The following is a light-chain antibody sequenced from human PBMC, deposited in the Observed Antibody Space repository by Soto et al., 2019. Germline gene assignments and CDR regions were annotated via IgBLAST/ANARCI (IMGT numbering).Light chain of an antibody. CDR3: QQYKSYFWT. Sequence: DIQMTQSPSSLSASVGDRVTITCRASQSISSYLNWYQQKPGKAPKRLIYAASSLESGVPSRFSGSGSGTEFTLTISSLQPDDFAIYYCQQYKSYFWTFGQGTKVDIK. CDR2: AAS. CDR1: QSISSY. J-gene: IGKJ1*01. V-gene: IGKV1-5*01.